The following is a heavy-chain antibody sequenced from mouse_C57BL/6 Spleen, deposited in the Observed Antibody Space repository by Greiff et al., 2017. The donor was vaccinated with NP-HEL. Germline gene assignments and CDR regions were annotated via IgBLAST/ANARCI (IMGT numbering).Heavy chain of an antibody. CDR3: ARHEGWLSLFDY. Sequence: EVKLVESGGDLVKPGGSLKLSCAASGFTFSSYGMSWVRQTPDKRLEWVATISSGGSYTYYPDSVKGRFTISRDNAKNTLYLQMSSLKSEDTAMYYCARHEGWLSLFDYWGQGTTLTVSS. CDR2: ISSGGSYT. D-gene: IGHD2-3*01. CDR1: GFTFSSYG. J-gene: IGHJ2*01. V-gene: IGHV5-6*01.